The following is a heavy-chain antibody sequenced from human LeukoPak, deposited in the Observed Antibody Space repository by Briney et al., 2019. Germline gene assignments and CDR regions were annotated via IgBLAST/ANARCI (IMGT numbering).Heavy chain of an antibody. V-gene: IGHV3-21*06. D-gene: IGHD4-23*01. J-gene: IGHJ4*02. CDR2: ISSSSSYI. CDR3: ARADGGISEAFDY. CDR1: GFTFSTYS. Sequence: GGSLRLSCAASGFTFSTYSMNWVRQSPGKGLEWVSSISSSSSYIYYADSVKGRFTISRDNAKNSMYLQMNSLRAEDTAVYYCARADGGISEAFDYWGQRTLVTVSS.